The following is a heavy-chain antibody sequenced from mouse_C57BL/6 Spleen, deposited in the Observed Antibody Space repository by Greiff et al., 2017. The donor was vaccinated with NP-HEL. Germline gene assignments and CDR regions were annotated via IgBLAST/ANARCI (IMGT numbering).Heavy chain of an antibody. J-gene: IGHJ2*01. Sequence: VQLQQSGAELARPGASVKLSCKASGYTFTSYGISWVKQRTGQGLEWIGEIYPRSGNTYYNEKFKGKATLTADKSSSTAYMELRSLTSEDSAVYFCARGHYYGSSSYYFDYWGQGTTLTVSS. CDR3: ARGHYYGSSSYYFDY. V-gene: IGHV1-81*01. D-gene: IGHD1-1*01. CDR1: GYTFTSYG. CDR2: IYPRSGNT.